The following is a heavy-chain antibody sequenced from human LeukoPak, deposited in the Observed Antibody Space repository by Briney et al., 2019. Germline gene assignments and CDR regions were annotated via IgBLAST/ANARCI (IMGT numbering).Heavy chain of an antibody. CDR3: VRGARVSGTASDY. V-gene: IGHV3-74*01. CDR1: GFTFSSYW. D-gene: IGHD3-10*01. Sequence: GGSLRLSCAASGFTFSSYWMHWVRQAPGKGLVWVSRINSDGSSTNYADSVKGRFTISRDNAKNTLHLQMNSLRGEDTAVYYCVRGARVSGTASDYWGQGTLVTVSP. J-gene: IGHJ4*02. CDR2: INSDGSST.